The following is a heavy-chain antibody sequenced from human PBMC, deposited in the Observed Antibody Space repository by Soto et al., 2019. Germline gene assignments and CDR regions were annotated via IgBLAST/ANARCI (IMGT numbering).Heavy chain of an antibody. V-gene: IGHV3-33*08. CDR1: GFTFRNHF. CDR2: IWHHGTSK. J-gene: IGHJ4*02. CDR3: ARDQGVVIIKDH. Sequence: HPGGSLRLSSAASGFTFRNHFMHWVRLAPGKGLEWVGLIWHHGTSKYYADSVKGRFTISRDDSKNTLYLEMNSLRVEDTSIYYCARDQGVVIIKDHWGQGTMVTVSS. D-gene: IGHD2-8*01.